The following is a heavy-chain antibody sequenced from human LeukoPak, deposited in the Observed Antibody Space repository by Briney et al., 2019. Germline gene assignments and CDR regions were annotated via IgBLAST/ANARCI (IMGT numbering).Heavy chain of an antibody. CDR2: ISSSSRYI. D-gene: IGHD3-10*01. V-gene: IGHV3-21*01. Sequence: GGSLRLSCAASGFTLSSYSMNWVRQAPGKGLEWVSSISSSSRYIYYADSVKGRFTISRDNAKHSLFLQMNGLRAEDTAMYYCARDTGGAFDIWGQGTMVTVSS. CDR1: GFTLSSYS. CDR3: ARDTGGAFDI. J-gene: IGHJ3*02.